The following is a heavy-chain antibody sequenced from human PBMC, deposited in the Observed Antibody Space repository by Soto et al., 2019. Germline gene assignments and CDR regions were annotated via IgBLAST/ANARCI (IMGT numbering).Heavy chain of an antibody. CDR3: ARGESGYCSGGSCYWFGY. D-gene: IGHD2-15*01. Sequence: ASVKASCKASGCTFTSYDINGVRQATGQGLEWMGWMNPNSGNTGYAQKFQGRVTMTRNTSISTAYMELSSLRSEDTAVYYCARGESGYCSGGSCYWFGYWGQGTLVTVSS. V-gene: IGHV1-8*01. CDR2: MNPNSGNT. J-gene: IGHJ4*02. CDR1: GCTFTSYD.